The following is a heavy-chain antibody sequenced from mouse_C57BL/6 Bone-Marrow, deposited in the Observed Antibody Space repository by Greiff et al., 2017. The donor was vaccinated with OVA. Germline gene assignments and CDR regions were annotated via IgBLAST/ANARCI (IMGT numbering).Heavy chain of an antibody. V-gene: IGHV5-17*01. CDR3: ARNSDYGGYFDV. Sequence: EVMLVESGGGLVKPGGSLKLSCAASGFTFSVYGMHWVRPAPENGLEWVAYISSGSSTIYYADTVKGRFTISRDNAKNTLFLQMSRLRSEDTAMYYCARNSDYGGYFDVWGTGTTVTVSS. D-gene: IGHD2-5*01. CDR2: ISSGSSTI. CDR1: GFTFSVYG. J-gene: IGHJ1*03.